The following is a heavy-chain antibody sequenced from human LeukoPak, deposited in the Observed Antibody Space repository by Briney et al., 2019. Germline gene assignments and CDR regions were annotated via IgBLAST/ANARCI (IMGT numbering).Heavy chain of an antibody. D-gene: IGHD3-3*01. CDR2: LNPNSGGT. V-gene: IGHV1-2*02. CDR3: ARDSGRSGYYPSDY. CDR1: GYTFTGYY. J-gene: IGHJ4*02. Sequence: ASVKVSCQASGYTFTGYYMHWVRQAPGQGLEWMGWLNPNSGGTNYAQKFQGRVTMTRDTSISTAYMELSRLRSDDTAVYYCARDSGRSGYYPSDYWGQGTLLTVSS.